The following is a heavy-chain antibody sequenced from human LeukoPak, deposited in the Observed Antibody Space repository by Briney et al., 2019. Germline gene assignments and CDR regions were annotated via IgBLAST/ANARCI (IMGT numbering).Heavy chain of an antibody. Sequence: GASVKVSCKASGYTFTSYDINWVRQATGQGLEWMGWMNPNSGNTGYAQKFQGRVTMTRNTSIGTAYMELSRLRSEDTAVYYCARGSTKYGSGSYQLVDGGQATLVTVSS. CDR2: MNPNSGNT. V-gene: IGHV1-8*01. J-gene: IGHJ4*02. D-gene: IGHD3-10*01. CDR1: GYTFTSYD. CDR3: ARGSTKYGSGSYQLVD.